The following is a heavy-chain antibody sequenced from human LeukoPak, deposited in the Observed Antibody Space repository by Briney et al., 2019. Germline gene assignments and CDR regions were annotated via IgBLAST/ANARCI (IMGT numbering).Heavy chain of an antibody. V-gene: IGHV3-21*01. CDR1: GFTFSSYS. CDR3: ARKSTSGSPFDS. CDR2: ISSSSYYI. Sequence: GGSLRLSCAASGFTFSSYSMNWVRQAPGKGLEWVSSISSSSYYIYYADSVKGRFSISRDNAKNSLYLQMDSLRAEDTAVYYCARKSTSGSPFDSWGQGTLVTVSS. J-gene: IGHJ5*01. D-gene: IGHD3-10*01.